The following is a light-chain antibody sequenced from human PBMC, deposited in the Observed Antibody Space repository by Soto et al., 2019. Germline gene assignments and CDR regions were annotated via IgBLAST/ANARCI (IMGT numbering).Light chain of an antibody. CDR1: QSVSSRN. Sequence: EIVLTQSPGTPSLSPRERATLPCRASQSVSSRNLAWYQQKPGQSPRLLIYGTSSRATGIPDRFSGSGSVTHFSLTINRLEPEDFAVYYCQQYSDLPYTFGQGTKL. CDR3: QQYSDLPYT. V-gene: IGKV3-20*01. CDR2: GTS. J-gene: IGKJ2*01.